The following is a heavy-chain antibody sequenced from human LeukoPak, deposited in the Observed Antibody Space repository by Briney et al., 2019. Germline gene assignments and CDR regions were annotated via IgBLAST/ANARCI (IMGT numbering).Heavy chain of an antibody. J-gene: IGHJ3*01. CDR1: GFTFSDYS. D-gene: IGHD1-26*01. V-gene: IGHV3-21*01. CDR2: ISSNSAYI. Sequence: GGSLRVSCAASGFTFSDYSMNWVRQAPGKGLEWVSSISSNSAYIYYVDSLRGRFTVSRDNAKSSLFLQMNSLRVEDTAVYYCATEGGSSDAFAFWGQGTKVTVSS. CDR3: ATEGGSSDAFAF.